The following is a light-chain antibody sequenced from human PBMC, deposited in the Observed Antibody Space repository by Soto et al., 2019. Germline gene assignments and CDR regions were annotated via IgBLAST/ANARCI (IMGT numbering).Light chain of an antibody. CDR2: DVN. V-gene: IGLV2-14*03. CDR3: SSYTSSSTPYV. J-gene: IGLJ1*01. CDR1: SSDIGRHNF. Sequence: QSVLTQPASVSGSPGQSITISCTGTSSDIGRHNFVSWYQHHPGKAPKLMIFDVNNRPSGVSNRFSGSKSANTASLTISGLQAEDEADYYCSSYTSSSTPYVFGTGTNVTVL.